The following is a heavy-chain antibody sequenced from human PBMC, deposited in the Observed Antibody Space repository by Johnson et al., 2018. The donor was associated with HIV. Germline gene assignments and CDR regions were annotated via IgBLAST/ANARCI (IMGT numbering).Heavy chain of an antibody. Sequence: MLLVESGGGLVQPGGSLRLSCAASGFKFSSYGMSWVRQAPGKGLEWVSGISGSGTNTYYADSVKGRFTISRDNSKNTLYLQMNSLRAEDTAVYYCARAGSSSDDAFDIWGQGTMVTVSS. CDR2: ISGSGTNT. CDR1: GFKFSSYG. D-gene: IGHD6-6*01. CDR3: ARAGSSSDDAFDI. V-gene: IGHV3-23*04. J-gene: IGHJ3*02.